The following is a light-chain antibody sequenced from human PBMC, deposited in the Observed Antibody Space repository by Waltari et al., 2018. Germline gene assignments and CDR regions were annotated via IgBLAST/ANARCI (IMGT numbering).Light chain of an antibody. V-gene: IGLV2-14*01. Sequence: QSALTQPASMSGSPGQSITISCTGTSSDIGGYNYVFWYQQHPGKAPKLTSYEVSHRTSGVSDGFSGAKSGSTAALTISVLQAEDEAEYYCSSYTSSSTLVFGGGTKVTVL. J-gene: IGLJ2*01. CDR2: EVS. CDR1: SSDIGGYNY. CDR3: SSYTSSSTLV.